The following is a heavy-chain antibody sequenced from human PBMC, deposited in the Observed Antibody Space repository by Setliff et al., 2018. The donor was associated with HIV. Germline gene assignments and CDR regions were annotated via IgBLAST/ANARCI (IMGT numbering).Heavy chain of an antibody. CDR3: ARQTATGTSATFDS. CDR2: INYSGST. Sequence: TLSLTCTVSGGSITGYYWSWIRQPPGKGLEWIGSINYSGSTYYNPSLKSRVTISGDTSKNQFSLKMTSVTAADTAVCYCARQTATGTSATFDSWGQGSLVTVSS. D-gene: IGHD2-21*02. V-gene: IGHV4-59*08. CDR1: GGSITGYY. J-gene: IGHJ4*02.